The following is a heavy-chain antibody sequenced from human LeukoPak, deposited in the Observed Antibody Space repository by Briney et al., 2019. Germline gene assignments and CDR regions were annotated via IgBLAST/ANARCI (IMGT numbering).Heavy chain of an antibody. CDR3: ARGGYYGSGNDFRFDP. D-gene: IGHD3-10*01. Sequence: SETLSLTCTVSGGSISSFYWSWIRQPAGKGLEWIGRIYTSGNTNYNPSLKSRVSMSVDTSKNQFSLKLKSVTAADTAVYYCARGGYYGSGNDFRFDPWGQGTLVTVSS. J-gene: IGHJ5*02. V-gene: IGHV4-4*07. CDR2: IYTSGNT. CDR1: GGSISSFY.